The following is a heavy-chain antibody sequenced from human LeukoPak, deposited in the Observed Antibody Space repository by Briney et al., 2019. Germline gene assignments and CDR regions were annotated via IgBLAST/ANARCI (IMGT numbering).Heavy chain of an antibody. Sequence: PSETLSLTCTVSGGSISSSNWWSWVRQPPGKGLEWIGEIYHSGSTNYNPSLKSRVTISVDKSKNQFSLKLSSVTAADTAVYYCARTIAAAGLYCFDYWGQGTLVTVSS. CDR1: GGSISSSNW. J-gene: IGHJ4*02. V-gene: IGHV4-4*02. CDR2: IYHSGST. CDR3: ARTIAAAGLYCFDY. D-gene: IGHD6-13*01.